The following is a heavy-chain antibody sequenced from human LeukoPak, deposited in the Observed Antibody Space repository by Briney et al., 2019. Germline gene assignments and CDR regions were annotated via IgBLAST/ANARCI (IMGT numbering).Heavy chain of an antibody. CDR1: GYTFTSYD. J-gene: IGHJ4*02. CDR3: AREQNPYYDFWSGYSFDY. D-gene: IGHD3-3*01. Sequence: ASVKVSCKASGYTFTSYDINWVRQATGQGLEWMGWINPNSGGTNYAQKFQGRVTMTRDTSISTAYMELSRLRSDDTAVYYCAREQNPYYDFWSGYSFDYWGQGTLVTVSS. V-gene: IGHV1-2*02. CDR2: INPNSGGT.